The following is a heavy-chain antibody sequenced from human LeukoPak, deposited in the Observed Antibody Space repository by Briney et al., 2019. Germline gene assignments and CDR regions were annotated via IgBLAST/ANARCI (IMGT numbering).Heavy chain of an antibody. Sequence: GRSLRLSCAASGFTFSSYGMHWVRQAPGKGLEWVAVISYDGSNKYSADSVKGRFTISRDNSKNTLYLQMNSVRAEDTAVYYCAKSGIAAAGTKRGYFDYWGQGTLVTVSS. CDR2: ISYDGSNK. J-gene: IGHJ4*02. CDR1: GFTFSSYG. V-gene: IGHV3-30*18. CDR3: AKSGIAAAGTKRGYFDY. D-gene: IGHD6-13*01.